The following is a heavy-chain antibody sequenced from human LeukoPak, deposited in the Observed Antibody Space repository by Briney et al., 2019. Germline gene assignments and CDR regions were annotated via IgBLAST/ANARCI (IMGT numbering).Heavy chain of an antibody. CDR3: ARGGYCSSTSCDNDY. Sequence: PGGSLRLSCAASGFPVSSNYMSWVRQAPGKGLEWVSVIYSGGSTYYADSVKGRFTISRDNSKNTLYLQMNSLRAEDTAVYYCARGGYCSSTSCDNDYWGQGTLVTVSS. CDR2: IYSGGST. D-gene: IGHD2-2*01. CDR1: GFPVSSNY. J-gene: IGHJ4*02. V-gene: IGHV3-53*01.